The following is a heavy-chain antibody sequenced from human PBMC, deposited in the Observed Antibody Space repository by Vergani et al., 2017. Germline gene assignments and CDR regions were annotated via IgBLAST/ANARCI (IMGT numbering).Heavy chain of an antibody. CDR1: GGSISSSSYY. Sequence: QLQLQESGPGLVKPSETLSLTCTVSGGSISSSSYYWGWIRQPPGKGLEWIGSIYYSGSTYYNPSLKSRVTLSVDTSKHQFSLKLSSVTAADTAVYYCARHDRYYDILTGYYPDAFDIWGQGTMVTVSS. D-gene: IGHD3-9*01. CDR3: ARHDRYYDILTGYYPDAFDI. V-gene: IGHV4-39*01. CDR2: IYYSGST. J-gene: IGHJ3*02.